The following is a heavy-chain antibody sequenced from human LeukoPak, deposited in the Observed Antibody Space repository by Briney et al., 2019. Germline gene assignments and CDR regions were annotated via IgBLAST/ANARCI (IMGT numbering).Heavy chain of an antibody. V-gene: IGHV3-23*01. Sequence: GGSLRLSCAASGFTFSSYAMSWVRQAPGKGLEWVSAISGSGGSTYYADSVKGRFTISRDNSKNTLYLQMNSLRAEDTAVYYCAKAIELFGVVTPGASDYWGQGTLVTVSS. CDR2: ISGSGGST. CDR1: GFTFSSYA. J-gene: IGHJ4*02. CDR3: AKAIELFGVVTPGASDY. D-gene: IGHD3-3*01.